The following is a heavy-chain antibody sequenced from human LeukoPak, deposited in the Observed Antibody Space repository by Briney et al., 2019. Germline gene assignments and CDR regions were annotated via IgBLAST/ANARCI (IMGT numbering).Heavy chain of an antibody. Sequence: GGSLRLFCAASGFTFSSYSMNWVRQAPGKGLEWVSSISSSSSYIYYADSVKGRFTISRDNAKNSLYLQMNSLRAGDTAVYYCARGRGYYDSSGYYFDYWGQGTLVTVSS. CDR3: ARGRGYYDSSGYYFDY. CDR2: ISSSSSYI. D-gene: IGHD3-22*01. J-gene: IGHJ4*02. CDR1: GFTFSSYS. V-gene: IGHV3-21*01.